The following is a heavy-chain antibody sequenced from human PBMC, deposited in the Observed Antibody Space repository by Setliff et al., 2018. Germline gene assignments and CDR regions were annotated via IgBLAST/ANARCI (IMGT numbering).Heavy chain of an antibody. D-gene: IGHD2-8*01. J-gene: IGHJ4*02. CDR1: GYAFSDYG. CDR3: SRLVRYCTSTSCQGASGVEY. V-gene: IGHV1-18*01. CDR2: ISPHTGNT. Sequence: ASVKVSCKASGYAFSDYGVTWVRQAPGQGLEWVGWISPHTGNTYYAPNFEGRASLTTDTSTSTAYLELRSLRSDDTAVYYCSRLVRYCTSTSCQGASGVEYWGQGTLVTVSS.